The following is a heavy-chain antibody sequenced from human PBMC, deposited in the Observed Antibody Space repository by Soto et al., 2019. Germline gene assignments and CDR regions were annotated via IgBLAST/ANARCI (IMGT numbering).Heavy chain of an antibody. V-gene: IGHV3-48*02. Sequence: PGGSLRLSCAASGFTFSSYSMNWVRQAPGKGLEWVSYISSSSSTIYYADSVKGRFTISRDNAKNSLYLQMNSLRDEDTAVYYCASEYNRNGRYYYYGMDVWGQGTMVTVSS. J-gene: IGHJ6*02. CDR1: GFTFSSYS. D-gene: IGHD1-20*01. CDR3: ASEYNRNGRYYYYGMDV. CDR2: ISSSSSTI.